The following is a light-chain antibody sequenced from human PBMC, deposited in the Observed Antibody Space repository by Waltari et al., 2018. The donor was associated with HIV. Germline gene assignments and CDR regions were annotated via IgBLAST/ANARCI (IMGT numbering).Light chain of an antibody. CDR2: STY. J-gene: IGLJ3*02. CDR1: SGSVSTSYY. V-gene: IGLV8-61*01. CDR3: VLYMSGATLV. Sequence: QTVVTQEPSFSVSHGGTVTLTCALSSGSVSTSYYPGWFQQTPGQAPRTLISSTYIRSSGVPDRFSGSILGNKAALTITGAQADDDSHYYCVLYMSGATLVFSGGTKLTVL.